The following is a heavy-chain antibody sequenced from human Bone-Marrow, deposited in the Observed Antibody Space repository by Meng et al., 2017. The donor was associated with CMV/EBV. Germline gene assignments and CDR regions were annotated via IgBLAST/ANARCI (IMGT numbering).Heavy chain of an antibody. CDR1: GGTFSSYA. D-gene: IGHD2-2*01. Sequence: SVKVSCKASGGTFSSYAISWVRQAPGQGLEWMGGIIPILGIANYAQKFQGRVTMTRDTSISTAYMELSRLRSDDTAVYYCAREIVVPAAQSGALDYWGQGTLVTVSS. J-gene: IGHJ4*02. CDR2: IIPILGIA. V-gene: IGHV1-69*10. CDR3: AREIVVPAAQSGALDY.